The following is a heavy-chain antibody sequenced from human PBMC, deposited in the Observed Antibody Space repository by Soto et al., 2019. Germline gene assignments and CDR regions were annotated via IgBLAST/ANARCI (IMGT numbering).Heavy chain of an antibody. CDR1: GGSISSYY. Sequence: LSLTCTVSGGSISSYYWSWIRQPPGKGLEWIGYIYYSGSTNYNPSLKSRVTILVDTSKNQFSLKLSSVTAADTAVYYCARGRPQKGGYCSSTSCYSYYYYYMDVWGKGTTVTVSS. V-gene: IGHV4-59*01. D-gene: IGHD2-2*01. CDR2: IYYSGST. J-gene: IGHJ6*03. CDR3: ARGRPQKGGYCSSTSCYSYYYYYMDV.